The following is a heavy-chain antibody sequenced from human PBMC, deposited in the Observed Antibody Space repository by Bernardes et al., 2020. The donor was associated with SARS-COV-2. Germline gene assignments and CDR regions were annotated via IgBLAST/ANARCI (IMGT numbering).Heavy chain of an antibody. Sequence: GGSLRLSCVGSGFIFTTYIMSWVQQAPGKGLEWLLFISSGGDTIHDADSVRGRFTVSRDDAKNSVYLQMNSLRAEDTAVYYCARGWRENSFDYWGQGALVTVSS. CDR2: ISSGGDTI. CDR3: ARGWRENSFDY. J-gene: IGHJ4*02. CDR1: GFIFTTYI. D-gene: IGHD2-15*01. V-gene: IGHV3-48*01.